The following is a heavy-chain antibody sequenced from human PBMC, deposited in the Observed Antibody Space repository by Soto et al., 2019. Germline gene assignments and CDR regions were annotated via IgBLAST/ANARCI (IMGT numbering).Heavy chain of an antibody. CDR2: ISYDGSNK. D-gene: IGHD6-19*01. J-gene: IGHJ6*02. Sequence: GGSLRLSCAASGFTFSSYAMHWVRQAPGKGLEWVAVISYDGSNKYYADSVKGRFTISRDNSKNTLYLQMNSLRGEDTAVYYCARVTAVADDYYNYGMDVWGQGTTVTVSS. CDR1: GFTFSSYA. V-gene: IGHV3-30-3*01. CDR3: ARVTAVADDYYNYGMDV.